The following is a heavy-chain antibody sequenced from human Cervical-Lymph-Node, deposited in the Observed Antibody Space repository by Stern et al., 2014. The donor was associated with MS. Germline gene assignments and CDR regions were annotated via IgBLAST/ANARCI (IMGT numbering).Heavy chain of an antibody. Sequence: VQLVESGAEVKKPGSSVKVSCKASGGTFSNYAIAWVRQAPGQGLEWMGGIIPILGTSTYAQNFQRRVAITADDFSTTAYMELSSLRSEDTAVYYCARDRSLGVTPFFDNWGQGTLVTVSS. D-gene: IGHD3-22*01. V-gene: IGHV1-69*01. CDR1: GGTFSNYA. CDR3: ARDRSLGVTPFFDN. CDR2: IIPILGTS. J-gene: IGHJ4*02.